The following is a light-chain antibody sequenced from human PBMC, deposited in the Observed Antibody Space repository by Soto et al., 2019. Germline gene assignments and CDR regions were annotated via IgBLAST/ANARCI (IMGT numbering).Light chain of an antibody. CDR3: QQFSSYPLT. V-gene: IGKV3-20*01. CDR1: QRVSSTS. Sequence: EIVLTHSPGTFPLSAGGRATLSSRPSQRVSSTSLAWYQQKPGQAPRLLIYGASSRATDIPDRFSGSGSGTDFTLTISRLEPEDFAVYYCQQFSSYPLTFGGGTKVDIK. J-gene: IGKJ4*01. CDR2: GAS.